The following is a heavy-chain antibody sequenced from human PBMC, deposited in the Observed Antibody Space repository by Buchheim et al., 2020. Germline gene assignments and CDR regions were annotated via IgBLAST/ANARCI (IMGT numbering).Heavy chain of an antibody. V-gene: IGHV3-23*04. CDR2: ISVSGGST. Sequence: EVQLVESGGGLVQPGGSLRLSCVASGFTFSNSWMHWVRQAPGKGLEWVSTISVSGGSTYYADSVKGRFTISRDNSKNTLYLQMNSLRAEDTAVYYCTREGSSSTSWYTFDYWGQGT. CDR1: GFTFSNSW. J-gene: IGHJ4*02. D-gene: IGHD2-2*01. CDR3: TREGSSSTSWYTFDY.